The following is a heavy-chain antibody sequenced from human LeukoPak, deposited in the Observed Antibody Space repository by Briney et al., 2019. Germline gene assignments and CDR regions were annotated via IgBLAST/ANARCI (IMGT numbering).Heavy chain of an antibody. V-gene: IGHV3-21*01. J-gene: IGHJ4*02. Sequence: PEGSLRLSCTASGFSFNSYSMNWVRQAPGKGLEWVSSISSTSSYIHYADSVKGRFTISRDNARNSLYLQMNSLRVEDTAVYYCARKGNWNYDYWGQGTLVTVSS. CDR1: GFSFNSYS. D-gene: IGHD1-1*01. CDR3: ARKGNWNYDY. CDR2: ISSTSSYI.